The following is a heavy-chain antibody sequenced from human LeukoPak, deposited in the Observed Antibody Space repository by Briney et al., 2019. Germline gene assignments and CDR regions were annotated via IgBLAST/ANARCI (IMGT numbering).Heavy chain of an antibody. D-gene: IGHD2-15*01. J-gene: IGHJ4*02. CDR1: GRTFSSYA. CDR3: ARGEGYCSGGSCLVDY. V-gene: IGHV1-69*05. CDR2: IIPIFGTA. Sequence: ASVKVSCKASGRTFSSYAISWVRQAPGQGLEWMGRIIPIFGTANYAQKFQGRVTITTDESTSTAYMELSSLRSEDTAVYYCARGEGYCSGGSCLVDYWGQGTLVTVSS.